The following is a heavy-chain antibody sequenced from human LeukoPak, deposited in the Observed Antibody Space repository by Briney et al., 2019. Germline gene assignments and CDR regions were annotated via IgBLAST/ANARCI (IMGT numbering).Heavy chain of an antibody. D-gene: IGHD6-13*01. CDR2: IYTSGST. J-gene: IGHJ4*02. V-gene: IGHV4-61*02. CDR3: ARQGDSSWLYFDY. CDR1: GGSINSASYY. Sequence: SETLSLTCTVSGGSINSASYYWNWIRQPAGKGLEWIGRIYTSGSTNYHPSLKSRVTISVDTSKNQFSLKLSSVTAADTAVYYCARQGDSSWLYFDYWGQGTLVTVSS.